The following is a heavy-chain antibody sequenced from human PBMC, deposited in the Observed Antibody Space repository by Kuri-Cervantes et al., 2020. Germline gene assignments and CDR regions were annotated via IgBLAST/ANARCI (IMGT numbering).Heavy chain of an antibody. D-gene: IGHD3-10*01. CDR3: ARVRVQGVRKAGFDP. J-gene: IGHJ5*02. CDR2: ISSSGSTI. CDR1: GFTFSSYE. Sequence: GGSLRLSCAASGFTFSSYEMNWVRRAPGKGLEWVSYISSSGSTIYYADSVKGRFTISRDNAKNSLYLQMNSLRAEDTAVYYCARVRVQGVRKAGFDPWGQGTLVTVSS. V-gene: IGHV3-48*03.